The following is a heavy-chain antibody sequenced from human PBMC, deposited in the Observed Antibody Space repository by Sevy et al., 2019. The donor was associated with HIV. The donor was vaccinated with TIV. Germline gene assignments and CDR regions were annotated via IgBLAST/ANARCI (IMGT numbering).Heavy chain of an antibody. Sequence: GGSLRLSCEGSGYIFSNYWMHWVRQAPGKGLEWVSHVNSDGGDTAYADSVKGRFTISRDNAENTMSLQMNSLRAEDTGLYYCVAANSWEDYWGQGTQVTVSS. CDR3: VAANSWEDY. D-gene: IGHD6-13*01. CDR2: VNSDGGDT. CDR1: GYIFSNYW. J-gene: IGHJ4*02. V-gene: IGHV3-74*01.